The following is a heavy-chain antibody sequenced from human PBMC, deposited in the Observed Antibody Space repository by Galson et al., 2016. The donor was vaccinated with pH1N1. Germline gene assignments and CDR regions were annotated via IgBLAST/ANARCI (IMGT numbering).Heavy chain of an antibody. D-gene: IGHD6-13*01. Sequence: SETLSLTCTVSGTSVSGNYWSWIRQPPGKGLEWIGYLYYNENTNYNPSLKSRVTISEDTSKNQFSLRLTSVTAADTAVYYCARHTHWGSSSSFDYWGQGALVTVSS. V-gene: IGHV4-59*08. CDR1: GTSVSGNY. CDR2: LYYNENT. J-gene: IGHJ4*02. CDR3: ARHTHWGSSSSFDY.